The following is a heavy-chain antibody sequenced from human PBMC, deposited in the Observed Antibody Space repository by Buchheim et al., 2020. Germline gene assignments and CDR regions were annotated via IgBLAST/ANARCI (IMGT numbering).Heavy chain of an antibody. V-gene: IGHV4-39*01. J-gene: IGHJ4*02. D-gene: IGHD4-17*01. Sequence: QVQLQESGPGLVKPSQTLSLTCTVSGGSISSGAYYWGWIRQPPGKGLEWIGSIYYSGSTYYNPSLKSRVTISVDTSKNQFSLKLSSVTAADTAVYYCARTAPMTTVTNFFDYWGQGTL. CDR3: ARTAPMTTVTNFFDY. CDR2: IYYSGST. CDR1: GGSISSGAYY.